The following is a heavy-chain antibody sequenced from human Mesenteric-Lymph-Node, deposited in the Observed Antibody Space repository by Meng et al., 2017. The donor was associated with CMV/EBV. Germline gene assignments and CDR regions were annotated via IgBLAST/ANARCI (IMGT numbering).Heavy chain of an antibody. D-gene: IGHD3-3*01. CDR1: GHTFSDYY. CDR3: ARARVYSDFWSGYYDPFDI. CDR2: INPNGGT. V-gene: IGHV1-2*02. J-gene: IGHJ3*02. Sequence: ASVKVSCKASGHTFSDYYMHWVRQAPGQGLEWMGWINPNGGTTYAQKFQGRVTMTRDTSIRTVYMELSRLRSDDTAMYYCARARVYSDFWSGYYDPFDIWGQGTMVTVSS.